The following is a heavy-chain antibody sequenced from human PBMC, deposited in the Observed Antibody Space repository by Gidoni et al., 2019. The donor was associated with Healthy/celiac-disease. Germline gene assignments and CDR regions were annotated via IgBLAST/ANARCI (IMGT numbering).Heavy chain of an antibody. V-gene: IGHV4-39*01. CDR2: IYYSGST. Sequence: QLQLQESRPGLVKPSETLSLTCTVSGGSISRISYYWGWIRQPPGKGLEWIGSIYYSGSTYYNPSLKSRVTISVDTSKNQFSLKLSSVTAADTAVYYCARPIFNVHYGDYRGWFDPWGQGTLVTVSS. D-gene: IGHD4-17*01. CDR3: ARPIFNVHYGDYRGWFDP. CDR1: GGSISRISYY. J-gene: IGHJ5*02.